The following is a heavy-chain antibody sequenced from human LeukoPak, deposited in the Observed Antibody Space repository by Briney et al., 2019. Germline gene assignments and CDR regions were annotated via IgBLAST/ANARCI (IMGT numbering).Heavy chain of an antibody. Sequence: ASVKVSCKASGYTFTGYYMHWVGQAPGQGREWMGWINPNSGDTNSAQKFQGRVTMTRDTSISTAYMELSRLRSDDTAVYYCASPSVSDYGDYAFDYWGQGTLVTGSS. J-gene: IGHJ4*02. CDR2: INPNSGDT. CDR1: GYTFTGYY. V-gene: IGHV1-2*02. CDR3: ASPSVSDYGDYAFDY. D-gene: IGHD4-17*01.